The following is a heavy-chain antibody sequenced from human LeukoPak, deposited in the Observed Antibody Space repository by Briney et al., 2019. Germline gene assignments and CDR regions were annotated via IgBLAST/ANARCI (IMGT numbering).Heavy chain of an antibody. CDR1: GFTCGDYA. Sequence: PGRSLGLSCTAAGFTCGDYAMSGVRRAPGKGLEGVGFIRSKTYGGTTEYAASVKGRFTISRDDSKSIAYLQMNSLKTEDTAVYYCTRWGSTHFDYWGQATLVTVSS. J-gene: IGHJ4*02. D-gene: IGHD3-16*01. CDR2: IRSKTYGGTT. V-gene: IGHV3-49*04. CDR3: TRWGSTHFDY.